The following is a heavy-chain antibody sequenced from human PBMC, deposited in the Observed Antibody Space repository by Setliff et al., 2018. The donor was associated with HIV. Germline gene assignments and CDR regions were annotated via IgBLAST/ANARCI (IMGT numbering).Heavy chain of an antibody. J-gene: IGHJ4*02. D-gene: IGHD3-3*01. CDR1: GFTFSAYA. V-gene: IGHV3-23*01. CDR3: AKAWGSGYPSFESALMFDV. Sequence: LRLSCAASGFTFSAYAVTWVRRAPGKGLEWVSATTSNGRTTDYAESVRGRFTLSRDNSRNTLYLHMTSLRAEDTAIYYCAKAWGSGYPSFESALMFDVWGQGTLVTVSS. CDR2: TTSNGRTT.